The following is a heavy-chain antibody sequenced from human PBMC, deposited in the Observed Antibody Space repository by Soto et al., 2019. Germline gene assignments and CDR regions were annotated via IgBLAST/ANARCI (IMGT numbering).Heavy chain of an antibody. Sequence: SVKVSCKASGGTFSSYAISWVRQAPGQGLEWMGGIIPIFGTANYAQKFQGRVTITADKSTSTAYMELSSLRSEDTAVYYCARDLNDFWSGYYPYYFDYWGQGTLVTVSS. CDR1: GGTFSSYA. CDR2: IIPIFGTA. D-gene: IGHD3-3*01. V-gene: IGHV1-69*06. CDR3: ARDLNDFWSGYYPYYFDY. J-gene: IGHJ4*02.